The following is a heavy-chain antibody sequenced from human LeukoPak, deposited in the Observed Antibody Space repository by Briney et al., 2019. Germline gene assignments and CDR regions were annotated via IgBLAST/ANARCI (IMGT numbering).Heavy chain of an antibody. V-gene: IGHV3-7*03. CDR2: INHNGNVN. Sequence: PGGSLRLSCAASGFTFSSYWMNWARQAPGKGLEWVASINHNGNVNYYVDSVKGRFTISRDNAKNSLYLQMSNLRAEDTAVYFCARVRNDDWGAFDIWGQGTMVTVSS. D-gene: IGHD1-1*01. CDR1: GFTFSSYW. J-gene: IGHJ3*02. CDR3: ARVRNDDWGAFDI.